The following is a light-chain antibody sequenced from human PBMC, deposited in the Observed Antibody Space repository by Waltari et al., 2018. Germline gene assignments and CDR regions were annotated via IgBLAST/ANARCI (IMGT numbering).Light chain of an antibody. CDR2: WAS. CDR1: QRLFYSYNNRNY. J-gene: IGKJ1*01. V-gene: IGKV4-1*01. Sequence: DIVMTQSPDSLPVSLGERGTINCKSNQRLFYSYNNRNYLAWYQQKPGQPPKMIIYWASTRKSGVPDRFHGSGSQTDFTLTISGLQAEDVAVYYCHQYYSSRWTFGQGTKVEIK. CDR3: HQYYSSRWT.